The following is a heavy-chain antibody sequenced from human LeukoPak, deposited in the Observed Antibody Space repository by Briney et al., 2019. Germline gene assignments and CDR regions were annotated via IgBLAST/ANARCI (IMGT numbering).Heavy chain of an antibody. CDR2: ISGSGGIT. J-gene: IGHJ4*02. CDR3: AKGHSSGWLYYFDY. CDR1: GFTFSTSG. Sequence: GGSLRLSCAASGFTFSTSGMSWVRQAPGKGLEWVSGISGSGGITYYADSVKGRFTISRDNSKNTLYLQMNSLRAEDTAVYYCAKGHSSGWLYYFDYWGQGTLVTVSS. D-gene: IGHD6-19*01. V-gene: IGHV3-23*01.